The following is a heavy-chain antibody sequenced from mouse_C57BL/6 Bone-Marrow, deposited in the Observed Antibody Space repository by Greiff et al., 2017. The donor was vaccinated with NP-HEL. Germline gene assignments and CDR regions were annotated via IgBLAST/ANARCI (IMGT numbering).Heavy chain of an antibody. CDR3: ARGDYGSSRFGYAMDY. V-gene: IGHV1-80*01. D-gene: IGHD1-1*01. CDR1: GYAFSSYW. CDR2: IYPGDGDT. Sequence: VQGVESGAELVKPGASVKISCKASGYAFSSYWMNWVKERPGKGLEWIGQIYPGDGDTKYNGKFKGKATLTADQSSSTAYMQVSSLTSEDSAVYFCARGDYGSSRFGYAMDYWGQGTSVTVSS. J-gene: IGHJ4*01.